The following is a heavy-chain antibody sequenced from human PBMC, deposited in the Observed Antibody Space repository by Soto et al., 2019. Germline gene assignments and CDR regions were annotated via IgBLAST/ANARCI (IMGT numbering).Heavy chain of an antibody. CDR1: GYSFNTYW. Sequence: PGESLKISCEASGYSFNTYWIGWVRQMPGKGLEWMGIIYPDDSDTRVNPSFQGQVTISADKSITTAYLQWNSLKASDTAMYFCARRRSGDAFDVWDQGTLVTVSS. J-gene: IGHJ3*01. CDR2: IYPDDSDT. V-gene: IGHV5-51*01. D-gene: IGHD1-26*01. CDR3: ARRRSGDAFDV.